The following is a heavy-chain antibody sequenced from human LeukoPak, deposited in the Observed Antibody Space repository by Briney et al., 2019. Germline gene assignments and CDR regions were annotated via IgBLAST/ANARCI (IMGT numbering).Heavy chain of an antibody. Sequence: ASETLSLTCTVSGGSIRSYYWSWIRQAPGKGLEWIGYIYYSRSTNYNPSLKSRVTISVDTSKNQFSLKLSSVTAADTALYYCARAPGGYGSGSRGAFDIWGQGTMVTVSS. CDR1: GGSIRSYY. CDR2: IYYSRST. D-gene: IGHD3-10*01. V-gene: IGHV4-59*01. J-gene: IGHJ3*02. CDR3: ARAPGGYGSGSRGAFDI.